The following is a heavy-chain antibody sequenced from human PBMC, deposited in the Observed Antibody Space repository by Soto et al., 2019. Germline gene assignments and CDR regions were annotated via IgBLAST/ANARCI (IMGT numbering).Heavy chain of an antibody. D-gene: IGHD6-13*01. V-gene: IGHV3-30-3*01. CDR1: GFTFSSYA. CDR2: ISYDGSKK. CDR3: ARDRNSSWSPSLDP. Sequence: XGSLILSCAASGFTFSSYAMHWVRQAPGKGLEWVTVISYDGSKKYADSVKGRFTISRDDSKKTLYLQMKSLRAEDTAVYYCARDRNSSWSPSLDPWGQGTLVTVSS. J-gene: IGHJ5*02.